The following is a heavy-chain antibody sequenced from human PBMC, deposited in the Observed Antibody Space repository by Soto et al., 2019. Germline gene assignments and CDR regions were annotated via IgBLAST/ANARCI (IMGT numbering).Heavy chain of an antibody. CDR2: INEDGSKK. V-gene: IGHV3-7*03. D-gene: IGHD6-19*01. CDR3: AREMHLGSGWGDIDI. J-gene: IGHJ4*02. Sequence: GSLRLGCAVSGFTAVAKGVSFFRHSACKGLEWLANINEDGSKKFYVDSVKGRFTISKDNAKNSLSLQLGSLRADDTAVYYCAREMHLGSGWGDIDIWGRGTMVTVSS. CDR1: GFTAVAKG.